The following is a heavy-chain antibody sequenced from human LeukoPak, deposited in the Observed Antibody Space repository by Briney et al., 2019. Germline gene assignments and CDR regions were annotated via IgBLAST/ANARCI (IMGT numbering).Heavy chain of an antibody. CDR2: IYFSGST. CDR1: GGSISS. J-gene: IGHJ5*02. D-gene: IGHD6-13*01. Sequence: SETLSLTCTVSGGSISSFYWSWFYWSWIRQPPGKGLEWIGYIYFSGSTNYNPSLKSRVTISVDTSKNQFSLKLSSVTAADTAVYYCARAVWQLNWFDPWGQGTLVTVSS. CDR3: ARAVWQLNWFDP. V-gene: IGHV4-61*08.